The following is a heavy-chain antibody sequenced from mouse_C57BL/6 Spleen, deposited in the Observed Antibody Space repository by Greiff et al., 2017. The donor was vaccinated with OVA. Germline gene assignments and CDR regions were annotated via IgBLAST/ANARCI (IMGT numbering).Heavy chain of an antibody. Sequence: QVQLQQPGAELVKPGASVKLSCKASGYTFTSYWMHWVKQRPGQGLEWIGMIHPNSGSTNYNEKFKSKATLTVDKSSSTAYMQLSSLTSEDSAVYYCAREGTGSSFYFDYWGQGTTLTVSS. D-gene: IGHD1-1*01. J-gene: IGHJ2*01. V-gene: IGHV1-64*01. CDR1: GYTFTSYW. CDR3: AREGTGSSFYFDY. CDR2: IHPNSGST.